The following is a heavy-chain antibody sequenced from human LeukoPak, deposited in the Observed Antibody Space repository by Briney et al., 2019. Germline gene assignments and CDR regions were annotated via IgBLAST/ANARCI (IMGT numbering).Heavy chain of an antibody. V-gene: IGHV1-69*13. CDR1: GGTFSSYA. D-gene: IGHD4-23*01. Sequence: SVTVSCKASGGTFSSYAISWVRQAPGQGLEWMGGIIPIFGTANYAQKFQGRVTITADESTSTAYMERSSLRSEDTAVYYCASGPVVYGGGESEGPDYYYGMDVWGQGTTVTVSS. J-gene: IGHJ6*02. CDR3: ASGPVVYGGGESEGPDYYYGMDV. CDR2: IIPIFGTA.